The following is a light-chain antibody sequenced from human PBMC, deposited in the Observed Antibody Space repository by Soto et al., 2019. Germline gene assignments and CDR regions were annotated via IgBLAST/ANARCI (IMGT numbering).Light chain of an antibody. J-gene: IGLJ3*02. CDR3: CSHAASGTFEGV. CDR2: EVS. Sequence: QSALTQPASVSGSPGQSITISCTGTGSDIGTYDLVSWYQQHPGKAPKLIIYEVSKRPSGVSNRFSGSKSGNTASLTISGLQAEDEADYNCCSHAASGTFEGVFGGGTQLTVL. CDR1: GSDIGTYDL. V-gene: IGLV2-23*02.